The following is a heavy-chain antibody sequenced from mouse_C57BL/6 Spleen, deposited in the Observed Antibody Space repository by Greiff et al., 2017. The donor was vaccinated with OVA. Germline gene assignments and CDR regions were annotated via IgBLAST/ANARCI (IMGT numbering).Heavy chain of an antibody. CDR2: ISSGGDYI. J-gene: IGHJ3*01. CDR3: TRGDYGFAY. V-gene: IGHV5-9-1*02. D-gene: IGHD2-4*01. Sequence: EVQVVESGEGFVKPGGSLKLSCAASGFTFSSYAMSWVRQTPEKRLEWVAYISSGGDYIYYADTVKGRFTISRDNARNTLYLQMSSLKSEDTAMYYCTRGDYGFAYWGQGTLVTVSA. CDR1: GFTFSSYA.